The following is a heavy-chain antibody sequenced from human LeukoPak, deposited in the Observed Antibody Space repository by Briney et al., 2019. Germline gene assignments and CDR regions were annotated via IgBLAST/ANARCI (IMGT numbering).Heavy chain of an antibody. CDR3: ARELALIGSYYDDALDY. V-gene: IGHV1-46*01. CDR1: GYTFTSYY. J-gene: IGHJ4*02. CDR2: INPSGGST. D-gene: IGHD1-26*01. Sequence: ASVKVSCKASGYTFTSYYMHWVRQAPGQGLEWMGIINPSGGSTSYAQKFQGRVTMTRDTSTSTVYMELSSLRSEDTAVYYCARELALIGSYYDDALDYWGQGTLVTVSS.